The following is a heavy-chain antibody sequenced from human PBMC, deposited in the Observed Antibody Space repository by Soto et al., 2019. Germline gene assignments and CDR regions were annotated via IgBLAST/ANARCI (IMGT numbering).Heavy chain of an antibody. V-gene: IGHV1-69*06. D-gene: IGHD6-13*01. CDR3: ARGGYSSTWSNLLDRSGLDV. J-gene: IGHJ6*02. Sequence: QVQLVQSGAEAKKPGSSVKVSCKTSGGTFSSYAISWVRQAPGQGLEWMGGIVPLFRTTNYAQKFKGRVTITGDMATYTGYMELSGLRSGDTAVYYCARGGYSSTWSNLLDRSGLDVWGQGTTVTVSS. CDR1: GGTFSSYA. CDR2: IVPLFRTT.